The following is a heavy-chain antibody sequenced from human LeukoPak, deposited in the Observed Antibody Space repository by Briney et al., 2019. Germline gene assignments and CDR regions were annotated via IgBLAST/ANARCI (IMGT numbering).Heavy chain of an antibody. D-gene: IGHD3-22*01. J-gene: IGHJ3*01. V-gene: IGHV5-51*01. CDR3: ARPNITSYYDSRGYDAFDV. CDR2: IYPDDSDT. Sequence: GESLKISCKGSGYRFNAYWIAWVRQMPGKGLEWMGIIYPDDSDTRYSPSFQGQVTISADKTVRTAYLQWSSLKASDTAMYYCARPNITSYYDSRGYDAFDVWGQGTMVTVSS. CDR1: GYRFNAYW.